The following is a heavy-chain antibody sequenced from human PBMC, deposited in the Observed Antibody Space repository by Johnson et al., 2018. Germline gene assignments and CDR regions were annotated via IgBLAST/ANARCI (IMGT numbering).Heavy chain of an antibody. Sequence: VQLVQSGGGLVKPGRSLRLSCTASGFTFGDYAMSWFRQAPGKGLAWVGFIRSNAYGGTTAYAASVKGRFTISRDDSKSIAYLQMNSLKTEDTAVYYCTRDLGRIVVAYYGMDVWGQGTTVTVSS. J-gene: IGHJ6*02. D-gene: IGHD3-22*01. CDR3: TRDLGRIVVAYYGMDV. CDR2: IRSNAYGGTT. V-gene: IGHV3-49*05. CDR1: GFTFGDYA.